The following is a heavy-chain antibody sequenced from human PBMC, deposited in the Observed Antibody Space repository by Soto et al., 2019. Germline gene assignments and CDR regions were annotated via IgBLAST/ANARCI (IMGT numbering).Heavy chain of an antibody. J-gene: IGHJ6*02. D-gene: IGHD5-12*01. CDR3: ASSLATIIYYYYGMDV. V-gene: IGHV4-34*01. CDR2: INHSGST. Sequence: SETLSLTCAVYGGSFSGYYWSWIRQPPGKGLEWIGEINHSGSTNYNPSLKSRVTISVDTSKNQFSLKLSSVTAADTAVYYCASSLATIIYYYYGMDVWGQGTRVTVSS. CDR1: GGSFSGYY.